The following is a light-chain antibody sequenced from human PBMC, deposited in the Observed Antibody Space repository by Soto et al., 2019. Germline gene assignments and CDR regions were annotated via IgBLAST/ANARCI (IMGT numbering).Light chain of an antibody. J-gene: IGKJ3*01. V-gene: IGKV1-9*01. CDR2: AAS. CDR1: HGIDNY. Sequence: DIQLTQSPSFLSASVGDRVTITCRASHGIDNYLAWYQQKPGKAPKLLIYAASALRNGVPSRFSGSGSGTEFTLTISSLQPEDFATYYCQHLNTYPLTFGPGTTVNIK. CDR3: QHLNTYPLT.